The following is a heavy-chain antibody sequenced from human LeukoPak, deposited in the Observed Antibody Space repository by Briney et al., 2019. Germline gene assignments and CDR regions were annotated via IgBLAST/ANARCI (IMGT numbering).Heavy chain of an antibody. V-gene: IGHV3-48*01. CDR2: ISSSSSTI. J-gene: IGHJ4*02. D-gene: IGHD4-17*01. CDR1: GFTFSSYS. Sequence: SGRSLRLSCAASGFTFSSYSMNWVRQAPGKGLEWVSYISSSSSTIYYADSVKGRFTISRDNAKNSLYLQMNNLRAEDTAVYYCANIYGDYRDYWGQGTLVTVSS. CDR3: ANIYGDYRDY.